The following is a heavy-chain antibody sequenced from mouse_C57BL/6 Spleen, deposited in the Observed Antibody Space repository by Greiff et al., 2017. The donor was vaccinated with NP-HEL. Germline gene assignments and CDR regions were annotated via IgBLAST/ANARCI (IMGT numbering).Heavy chain of an antibody. V-gene: IGHV1-64*01. CDR2: IHPNSGST. D-gene: IGHD4-1*01. J-gene: IGHJ4*01. CDR1: GYTFTSYW. Sequence: QVQLKQPGAELVKPGASVKLSCKASGYTFTSYWMHWVKQRPGQGLEWIGMIHPNSGSTNYNEKFKSKATLTVDKSSSTAYMQLSSLTSEDSAVYYCARSRTGYYAMDYWGQGTSVTVSS. CDR3: ARSRTGYYAMDY.